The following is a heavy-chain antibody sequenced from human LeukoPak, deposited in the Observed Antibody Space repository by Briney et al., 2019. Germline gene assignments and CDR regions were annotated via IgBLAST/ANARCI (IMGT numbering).Heavy chain of an antibody. CDR3: ARRMIAAGCMDV. CDR1: GFTFSSYD. V-gene: IGHV3-13*04. Sequence: GGSLRLSCAASGFTFSSYDRHWVRQATGKGLEWVSAIGTAGDTYYPGSVKGRFTISRENAKNSLYLQMNSLRAGDTAVYYCARRMIAAGCMDVWGQGTTVTVSS. D-gene: IGHD6-25*01. CDR2: IGTAGDT. J-gene: IGHJ6*02.